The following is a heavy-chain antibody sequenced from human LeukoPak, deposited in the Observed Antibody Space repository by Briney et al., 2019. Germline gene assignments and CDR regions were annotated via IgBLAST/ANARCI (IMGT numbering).Heavy chain of an antibody. CDR2: ILYSGST. D-gene: IGHD6-13*01. CDR1: GGSISSYY. V-gene: IGHV4-59*01. CDR3: ARVRQQQGWFDP. Sequence: SETLSLTCTVSGGSISSYYWSWIRQPPGKGLEWIGYILYSGSTNYNPSLKSRVTISVDTSKNQFSLKLSSVTAADTAVYYCARVRQQQGWFDPWGQGTLVTVSS. J-gene: IGHJ5*02.